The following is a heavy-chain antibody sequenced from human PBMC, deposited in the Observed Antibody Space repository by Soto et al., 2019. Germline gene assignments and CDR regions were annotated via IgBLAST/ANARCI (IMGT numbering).Heavy chain of an antibody. CDR2: INAGNGNT. J-gene: IGHJ4*02. D-gene: IGHD3-10*01. CDR3: ASGITMVRGAFDY. CDR1: GYTFTSYA. Sequence: ASVKVSCKASGYTFTSYAMHWVRQAPGQRLEWMGWINAGNGNTKYSQKFQGRVTITRDTSASTAYMELSSLRSEDMAVYYCASGITMVRGAFDYWGQGTLVTVSS. V-gene: IGHV1-3*01.